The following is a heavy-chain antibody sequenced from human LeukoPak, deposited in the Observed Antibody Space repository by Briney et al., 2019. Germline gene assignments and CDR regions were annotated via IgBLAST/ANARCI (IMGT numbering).Heavy chain of an antibody. J-gene: IGHJ4*02. Sequence: SETLSLTCIVSGGSVSSLYWHWIRQSPEKGLEWIGYAYSTGGAKYNPSLKNRVTMSFDTPKNHFSLKLTSVTAAATAVYFCARSYGGYVLDEWGQGTLVVVSS. CDR2: AYSTGGA. D-gene: IGHD5-12*01. CDR1: GGSVSSLY. V-gene: IGHV4-59*02. CDR3: ARSYGGYVLDE.